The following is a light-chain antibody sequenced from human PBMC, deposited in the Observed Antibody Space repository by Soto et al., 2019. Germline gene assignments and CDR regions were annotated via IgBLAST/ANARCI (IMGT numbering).Light chain of an antibody. CDR3: QSYDSSLNGYVI. J-gene: IGLJ2*01. V-gene: IGLV1-40*01. CDR2: ANT. Sequence: QAVVTQPPSVSGAPGQRVTISCTGSSSNIGANYDVHWYQQVPGTAPKLLIFANTNRPSGVPDRFSGSKSGTSASLAITGLQAEDEADYYCQSYDSSLNGYVIFGGGTQLTVL. CDR1: SSNIGANYD.